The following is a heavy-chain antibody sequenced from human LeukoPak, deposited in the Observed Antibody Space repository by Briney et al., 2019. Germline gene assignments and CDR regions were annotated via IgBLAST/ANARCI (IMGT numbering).Heavy chain of an antibody. J-gene: IGHJ4*02. CDR3: ARSYKGVVELDY. V-gene: IGHV1-2*02. Sequence: ASVKVSCTASGYTFTGYYMHWVRQAPGQGLEWMGWINPNSGGTNYAQKFQGRVTMTRDTSISTAYMELSRLRSDDTAVYYCARSYKGVVELDYWGQGTLVTVSS. CDR2: INPNSGGT. CDR1: GYTFTGYY. D-gene: IGHD3-22*01.